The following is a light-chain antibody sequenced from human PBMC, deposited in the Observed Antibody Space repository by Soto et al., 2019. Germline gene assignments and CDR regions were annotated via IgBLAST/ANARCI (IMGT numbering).Light chain of an antibody. CDR1: SSDVGGYNY. J-gene: IGLJ3*02. CDR2: EVS. Sequence: QSALTQPASVSGSLGQSITISCTGTSSDVGGYNYVSWYQQHPGKAPKLMIYEVSNRPSGVSNRFSGSKSGNTASLTISGLQAEDEAHYYCSSYTRRSTRVFGGGTKLTVL. CDR3: SSYTRRSTRV. V-gene: IGLV2-14*01.